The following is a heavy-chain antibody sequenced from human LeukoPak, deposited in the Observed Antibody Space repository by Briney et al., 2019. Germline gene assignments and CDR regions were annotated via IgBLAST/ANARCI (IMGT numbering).Heavy chain of an antibody. Sequence: PSETLSLTCTVSGYSISSGYYWGWIRQPPGKGLEWIGSIYHSGSTYYNPSLKSRVTISVDTSKNQFSLKLSSVTAADTAVYYCARDGAYSSGWFVFDYWGQGTLVTVSS. J-gene: IGHJ4*02. CDR1: GYSISSGYY. V-gene: IGHV4-38-2*02. CDR2: IYHSGST. D-gene: IGHD6-19*01. CDR3: ARDGAYSSGWFVFDY.